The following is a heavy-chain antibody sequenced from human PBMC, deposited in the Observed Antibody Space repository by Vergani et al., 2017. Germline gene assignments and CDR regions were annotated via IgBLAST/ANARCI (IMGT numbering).Heavy chain of an antibody. Sequence: EVQLLESGGNLIQPGGSLRLSCAASVFTVSSNYMSWVRQAPGQGLGWVSVIYSGGSTYYADSVKGRFTISRHNSKNTLYLQMNSLRAEDTAVYYCARDRVDIVATTTYYYYYYGMDVWGQGTTVTVSS. CDR3: ARDRVDIVATTTYYYYYYGMDV. CDR1: VFTVSSNY. V-gene: IGHV3-53*04. D-gene: IGHD5-12*01. J-gene: IGHJ6*02. CDR2: IYSGGST.